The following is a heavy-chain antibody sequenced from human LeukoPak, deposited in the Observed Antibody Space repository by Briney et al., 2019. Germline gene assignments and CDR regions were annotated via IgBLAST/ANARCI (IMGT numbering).Heavy chain of an antibody. V-gene: IGHV3-48*03. Sequence: TGGSLRLSCAASGFTFNSYEMNWVRQAPGKGLEWVSYINSGGSAIYYADSVKGRFTISIDNAKNSLYLQMNSLRADDTAVYYCARGGSYVHYWGQGTVVTVSS. CDR2: INSGGSAI. CDR1: GFTFNSYE. J-gene: IGHJ4*02. CDR3: ARGGSYVHY. D-gene: IGHD1-26*01.